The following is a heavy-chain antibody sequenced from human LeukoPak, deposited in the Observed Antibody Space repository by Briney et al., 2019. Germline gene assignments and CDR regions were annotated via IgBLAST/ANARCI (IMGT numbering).Heavy chain of an antibody. Sequence: SETLSLTCTVSGGSISSYYWSWIRQPPGKGLEWIGYIYYSGSTNYNPSLKSRVTISVDTSKNQFSLKLSSVTAADTAVYYCARTLPAAGLHAYYWGQGTLVTVSS. CDR1: GGSISSYY. D-gene: IGHD2-2*01. V-gene: IGHV4-59*01. CDR2: IYYSGST. CDR3: ARTLPAAGLHAYY. J-gene: IGHJ4*02.